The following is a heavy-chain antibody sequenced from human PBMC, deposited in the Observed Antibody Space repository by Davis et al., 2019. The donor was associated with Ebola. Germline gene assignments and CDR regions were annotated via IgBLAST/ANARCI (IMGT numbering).Heavy chain of an antibody. J-gene: IGHJ5*02. CDR2: INPSGGST. D-gene: IGHD6-6*01. Sequence: ASVKVSCKASGYTFTSYYMHWVRQAPGQGLEWMGIINPSGGSTSYTQKFQGRVTMTTDTSTSTAYMELRSLRSDDTAVYYCARRGEQLAPDPWGQGTLVTVSS. V-gene: IGHV1-46*01. CDR3: ARRGEQLAPDP. CDR1: GYTFTSYY.